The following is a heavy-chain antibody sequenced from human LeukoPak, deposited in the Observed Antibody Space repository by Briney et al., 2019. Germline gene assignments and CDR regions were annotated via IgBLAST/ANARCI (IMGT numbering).Heavy chain of an antibody. D-gene: IGHD6-19*01. CDR1: GFTFSSYE. CDR3: AREIVSSVAGNFDY. CDR2: ISSSASTR. Sequence: GGSLRLSCAASGFTFSSYEMNWVRQAPGKGLEWVSYISSSASTRTYADSVKGRFTISRDNGKNSLYLEMNSLRAEDTAVYYCAREIVSSVAGNFDYWGQGTLVTVSS. V-gene: IGHV3-48*03. J-gene: IGHJ4*02.